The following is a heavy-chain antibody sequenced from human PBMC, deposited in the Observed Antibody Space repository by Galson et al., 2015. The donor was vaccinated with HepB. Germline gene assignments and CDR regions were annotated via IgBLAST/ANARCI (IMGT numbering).Heavy chain of an antibody. CDR3: ARGPYYDTYYYFDY. Sequence: SLRLSCAASGFTFSSYWMRWVRQAPGKGLEWVTNIKQDGSEKYYVDSVKGRFTISRDNAKNSLYLQMNSLRAEDTAVYYCARGPYYDTYYYFDYWGQGTLVTVSS. CDR1: GFTFSSYW. V-gene: IGHV3-7*01. CDR2: IKQDGSEK. D-gene: IGHD3-3*01. J-gene: IGHJ4*02.